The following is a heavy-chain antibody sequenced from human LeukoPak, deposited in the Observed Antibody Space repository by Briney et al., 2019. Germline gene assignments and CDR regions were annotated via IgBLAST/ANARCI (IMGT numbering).Heavy chain of an antibody. Sequence: QAGGSLRLSCAASGFTFSSSAMSWVRQAPGKGLEWVSAISNIGGYTYYADSVQGRFTISRDNSKSTLYLQMNSLRAEDTAVYYCAKISRYCSSTSCYTYYYYGMDVWGQGTTVTVSS. CDR3: AKISRYCSSTSCYTYYYYGMDV. V-gene: IGHV3-23*01. CDR1: GFTFSSSA. CDR2: ISNIGGYT. D-gene: IGHD2-2*02. J-gene: IGHJ6*02.